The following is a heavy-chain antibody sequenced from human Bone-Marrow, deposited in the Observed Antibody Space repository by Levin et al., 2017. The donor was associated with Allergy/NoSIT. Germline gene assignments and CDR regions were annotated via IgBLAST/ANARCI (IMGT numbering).Heavy chain of an antibody. D-gene: IGHD3-3*01. V-gene: IGHV3-73*01. Sequence: GESLKISCAASGFTFGGSAMHWVRQASGKGLEWVGRIRSKTNGYATAYAASVKGRFTISRDDSKNTAYLQMNSLKTEDTAVYYCSRSTFGVLKDAFDIWGRGTVVTVSS. CDR2: IRSKTNGYAT. J-gene: IGHJ3*02. CDR1: GFTFGGSA. CDR3: SRSTFGVLKDAFDI.